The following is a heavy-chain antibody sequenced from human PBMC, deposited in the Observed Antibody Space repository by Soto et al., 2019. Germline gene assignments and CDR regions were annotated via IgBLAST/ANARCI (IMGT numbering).Heavy chain of an antibody. CDR2: IIPIFGTA. CDR1: AGTFSAYV. D-gene: IGHD6-19*01. Sequence: QVQLVQSGAEVKKPGSSVKVSCKASAGTFSAYVFSWVRQAPGQGLEWMGEIIPIFGTAKYAQKFQGRVTLTADESTNTAYMDLSPLRSEDTDVYYCARGWVRGAVDGQTGPLDYWGQGTLVNVSS. CDR3: ARGWVRGAVDGQTGPLDY. V-gene: IGHV1-69*01. J-gene: IGHJ4*02.